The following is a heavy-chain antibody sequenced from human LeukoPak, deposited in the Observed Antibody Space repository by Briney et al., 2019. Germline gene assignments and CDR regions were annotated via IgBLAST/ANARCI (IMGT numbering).Heavy chain of an antibody. CDR3: ARGRTTMVWNWFDP. J-gene: IGHJ5*02. Sequence: KTSETLSLTCTVSGGSISSSSYYWGWIRQPPGKGLEWIGSIYYSGSTYYNPSLKSRVTISVDTSKNQFSLRLRSVTAADTAVYYCARGRTTMVWNWFDPWGQGTLVTVSS. V-gene: IGHV4-39*07. CDR1: GGSISSSSYY. D-gene: IGHD5-18*01. CDR2: IYYSGST.